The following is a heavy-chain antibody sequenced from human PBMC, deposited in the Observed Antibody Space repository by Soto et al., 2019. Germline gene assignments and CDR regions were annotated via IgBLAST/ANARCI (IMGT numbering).Heavy chain of an antibody. Sequence: GGSLRLCCAASGFTFSSYSMSWVRQAPGKGLEWVSSISSSSSYIYYADSVKGRFTISRDNAKNSLYLQMNSLRAEDTAVYYCARDPTIFGVVTYYYGMDVWGQGTTVTVSS. CDR1: GFTFSSYS. J-gene: IGHJ6*02. D-gene: IGHD3-3*01. V-gene: IGHV3-21*01. CDR2: ISSSSSYI. CDR3: ARDPTIFGVVTYYYGMDV.